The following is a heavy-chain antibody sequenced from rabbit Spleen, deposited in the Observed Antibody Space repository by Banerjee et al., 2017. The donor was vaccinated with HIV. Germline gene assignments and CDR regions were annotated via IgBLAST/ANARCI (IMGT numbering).Heavy chain of an antibody. J-gene: IGHJ3*01. D-gene: IGHD4-2*01. Sequence: QEQLVESGGGLVQPGGSLKLSCKASGFDVSSYGVSWVRQAPGKGLEWIGYSDLVFGSTYYASWVNDRFTISKTSSTTVTLQMTSLTAADTATYFCAREYTGDAGDHYATRLDLWGPGTLVTVS. CDR1: GFDVSSYG. CDR3: AREYTGDAGDHYATRLDL. V-gene: IGHV1S39*01. CDR2: SDLVFGST.